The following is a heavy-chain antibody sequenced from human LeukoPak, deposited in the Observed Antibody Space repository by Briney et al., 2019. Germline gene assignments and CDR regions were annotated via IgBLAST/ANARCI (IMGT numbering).Heavy chain of an antibody. J-gene: IGHJ4*02. CDR2: MNPNSGNT. D-gene: IGHD2-15*01. CDR3: ARLICSRGSCYSLAFDY. CDR1: GYTFTSYD. V-gene: IGHV1-8*01. Sequence: GASVKVSCKASGYTFTSYDINWVRQATGQGLEWMGWMNPNSGNTGYAQKFQGRVTMTRNTSISTAYMELSSLRSEDTAVYYCARLICSRGSCYSLAFDYWRQGTLVTVSS.